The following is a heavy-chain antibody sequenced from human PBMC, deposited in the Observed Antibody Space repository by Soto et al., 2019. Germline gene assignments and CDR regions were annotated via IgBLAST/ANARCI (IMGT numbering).Heavy chain of an antibody. J-gene: IGHJ4*02. CDR3: ARHNRYSGTPLAD. D-gene: IGHD1-26*01. CDR2: IYYSGST. Sequence: NPSETLSLTCTVSGGSISSSSYYWGWIRQPPGKGLEWIGSIYYSGSTYYNPSLKSRVTISVDTSKNQFSLKLSSVTAADTAVYYCARHNRYSGTPLADWGQGTLVTVSS. CDR1: GGSISSSSYY. V-gene: IGHV4-39*01.